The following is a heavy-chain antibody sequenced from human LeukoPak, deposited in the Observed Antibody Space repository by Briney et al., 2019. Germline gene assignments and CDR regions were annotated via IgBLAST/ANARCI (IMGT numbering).Heavy chain of an antibody. D-gene: IGHD3-10*01. CDR2: IYSGGST. V-gene: IGHV3-66*01. Sequence: GGSLRLSCAASGFTVSSNYMSWVRRAPGKGLEWVSVIYSGGSTYYADSVKGRFTISRDNSKNTLYLQMSSLSAEDTAVYYCARDPHYYASGSYFDYWGQGTLVTVSS. CDR1: GFTVSSNY. J-gene: IGHJ4*02. CDR3: ARDPHYYASGSYFDY.